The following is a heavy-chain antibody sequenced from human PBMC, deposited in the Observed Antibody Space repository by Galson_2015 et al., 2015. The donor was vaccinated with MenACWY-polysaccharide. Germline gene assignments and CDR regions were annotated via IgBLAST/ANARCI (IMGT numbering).Heavy chain of an antibody. J-gene: IGHJ3*02. Sequence: LRLSCAASGFTFSSYGMSWVRQAPGKGLEWVSGISGRGGSTYYADSVKGRFTISRDNSKNTLYLQMNSLRADGTAVYYCAKERTTVDIWGQGTMVTVSS. CDR3: AKERTTVDI. CDR2: ISGRGGST. D-gene: IGHD4-17*01. V-gene: IGHV3-23*01. CDR1: GFTFSSYG.